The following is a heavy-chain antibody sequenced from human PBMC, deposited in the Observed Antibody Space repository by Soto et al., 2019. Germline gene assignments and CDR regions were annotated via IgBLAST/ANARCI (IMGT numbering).Heavy chain of an antibody. CDR1: GGSISSGGYS. CDR3: ARGLVGYSSSNWFDP. CDR2: INHSGST. V-gene: IGHV4-34*01. Sequence: SETLSLTCAVSGGSISSGGYSWSWIRQPPGKGLEWIGEINHSGSTNYNPSLKSRVTISVDTSKNQFSLKLSSVTAADTAVYYCARGLVGYSSSNWFDPWGQGTLVTVSS. D-gene: IGHD6-13*01. J-gene: IGHJ5*02.